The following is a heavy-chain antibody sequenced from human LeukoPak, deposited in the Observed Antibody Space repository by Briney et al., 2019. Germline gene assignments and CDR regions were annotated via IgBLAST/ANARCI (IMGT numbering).Heavy chain of an antibody. CDR1: GGSFSGYY. V-gene: IGHV4-59*01. Sequence: SETLSLTCAVYGGSFSGYYWSWIRQPPGKGLEWIAYIYYSGSTNYNPSLKSRVTISVDTSKNQFSLKLSSLTAADTAVYYCAIVYYSNSYDYWYFDLWGRGTLVTVSS. CDR3: AIVYYSNSYDYWYFDL. D-gene: IGHD6-13*01. J-gene: IGHJ2*01. CDR2: IYYSGST.